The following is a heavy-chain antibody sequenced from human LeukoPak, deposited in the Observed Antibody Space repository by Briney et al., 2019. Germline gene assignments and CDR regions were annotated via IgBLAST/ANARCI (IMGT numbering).Heavy chain of an antibody. CDR2: IFTSGST. Sequence: PSETLSLTCTVSGGSISNYYWSWIRQPAGKGPEWIGRIFTSGSTNYNPSLESRVAMSIDTSKNQFSLKLTSVTAADTAVYYCARDRRGYVGYEGDPFDIWGQGSRVTVSS. CDR1: GGSISNYY. V-gene: IGHV4-4*07. CDR3: ARDRRGYVGYEGDPFDI. J-gene: IGHJ3*02. D-gene: IGHD5-12*01.